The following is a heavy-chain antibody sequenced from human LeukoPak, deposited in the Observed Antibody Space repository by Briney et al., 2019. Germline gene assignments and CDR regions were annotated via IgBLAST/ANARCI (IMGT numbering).Heavy chain of an antibody. CDR3: ARDRGYSYTDY. Sequence: PSETLSLTCTVSGGSISSYYWSWIRQPPGKGLEWIGYIYYSGSTNYNPSLKSRVTISVDTSKNQFSLKLSSVTPADTAVYYCARDRGYSYTDYWGQGTLVTVSS. CDR2: IYYSGST. J-gene: IGHJ4*02. CDR1: GGSISSYY. V-gene: IGHV4-59*01. D-gene: IGHD5-18*01.